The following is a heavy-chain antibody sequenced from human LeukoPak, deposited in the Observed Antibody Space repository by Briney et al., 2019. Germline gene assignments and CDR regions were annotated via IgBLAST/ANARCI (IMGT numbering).Heavy chain of an antibody. D-gene: IGHD3-10*01. CDR3: AKDRALHGYFDY. Sequence: GRSLRLSCAASGFTFSSYGMHWVRQAPGKGLEWVAVISYDGSNKYYADPVKGRFTISRDNSKNTLYLQMNSLRAEDTAVYYCAKDRALHGYFDYWGQGTLVTVSS. V-gene: IGHV3-30*18. CDR1: GFTFSSYG. J-gene: IGHJ4*02. CDR2: ISYDGSNK.